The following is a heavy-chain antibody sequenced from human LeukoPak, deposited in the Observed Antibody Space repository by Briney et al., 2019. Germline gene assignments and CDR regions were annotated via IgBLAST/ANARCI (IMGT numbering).Heavy chain of an antibody. D-gene: IGHD6-13*01. CDR3: ARGGNSSSWYSTNWFDP. V-gene: IGHV4-39*01. Sequence: SETLSLTCTVSGGSISSSSYYWGWIRQPPGKGLEWIGSIYYSGSTYYNPSLKSRVTISVDTSKNQFSLKPSSVTAADTAVYYCARGGNSSSWYSTNWFDPWGQGTLVTVSS. CDR1: GGSISSSSYY. J-gene: IGHJ5*02. CDR2: IYYSGST.